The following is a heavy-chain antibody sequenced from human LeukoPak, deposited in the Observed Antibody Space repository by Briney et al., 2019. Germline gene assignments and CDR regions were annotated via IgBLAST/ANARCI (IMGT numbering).Heavy chain of an antibody. D-gene: IGHD3-10*01. V-gene: IGHV3-30*18. CDR3: AKDEVKYYGSGSYSQLDF. CDR1: GFTFSSYG. CDR2: ISYDGSNK. J-gene: IGHJ4*02. Sequence: GGSLRLSCAASGFTFSSYGMHWVRQAPGKGLEWVAIISYDGSNKYYADSVKGRFTISRDNSKNTLYLQMNSLRAEDTAVYYCAKDEVKYYGSGSYSQLDFWGQGTLVTVSP.